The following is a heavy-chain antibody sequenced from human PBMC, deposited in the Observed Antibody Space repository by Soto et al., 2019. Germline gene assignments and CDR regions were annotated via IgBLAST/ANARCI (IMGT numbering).Heavy chain of an antibody. CDR3: AKGRIAVAAPYNWFDP. D-gene: IGHD6-19*01. Sequence: PGGSLILSCVASGFPYSSYAMSWVRQAPGKGLEWVSTITGGADNTHYADSVKGRFTISRDNSKNTLSLQMNSLRVGDTAVYHCAKGRIAVAAPYNWFDPWGQGTLVTVSS. CDR2: ITGGADNT. J-gene: IGHJ5*02. CDR1: GFPYSSYA. V-gene: IGHV3-23*01.